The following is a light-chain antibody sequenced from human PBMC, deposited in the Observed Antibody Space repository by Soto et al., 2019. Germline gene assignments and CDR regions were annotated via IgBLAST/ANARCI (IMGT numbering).Light chain of an antibody. J-gene: IGKJ5*01. CDR1: QDISNY. Sequence: DIQMTQSPSSLSASVGDRVTITCQASQDISNYLNWYQQKPGKAPKLLIYDASNLETGVPSRFSGCGAGTDFTFTISSLQPDDIATYYWQQYANLPITLGQGTLLEMK. CDR2: DAS. V-gene: IGKV1-33*01. CDR3: QQYANLPIT.